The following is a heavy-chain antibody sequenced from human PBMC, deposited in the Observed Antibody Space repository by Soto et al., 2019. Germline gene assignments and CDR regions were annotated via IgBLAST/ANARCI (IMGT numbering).Heavy chain of an antibody. CDR2: ISWNSGNV. D-gene: IGHD3-22*01. J-gene: IGHJ6*02. V-gene: IGHV3-9*01. CDR1: GFIFNNYA. Sequence: LRLSCAASGFIFNNYAMHWVRQAPGKGLEWVSGISWNSGNVGYADSVKGRFTISRDNAENSLYLQMNSLRPEDTALYYCAKDTGDSSGYYYYYYYGMDVWGQGTTVTVSS. CDR3: AKDTGDSSGYYYYYYYGMDV.